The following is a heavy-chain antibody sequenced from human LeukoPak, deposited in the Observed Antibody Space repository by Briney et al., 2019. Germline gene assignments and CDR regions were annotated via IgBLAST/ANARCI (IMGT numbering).Heavy chain of an antibody. CDR1: GFTFNRYN. CDR2: ISYDGSNK. D-gene: IGHD3-10*01. J-gene: IGHJ6*03. CDR3: AKELLWFGSAWPYMDV. Sequence: PGGSLRLSCAASGFTFNRYNMNWVRQAPGKGLEWVAVISYDGSNKYYADSVKGRFTISRDNSKNTLYLQMNSLRTEDTAVYYCAKELLWFGSAWPYMDVWGKGTTVTVSS. V-gene: IGHV3-30*18.